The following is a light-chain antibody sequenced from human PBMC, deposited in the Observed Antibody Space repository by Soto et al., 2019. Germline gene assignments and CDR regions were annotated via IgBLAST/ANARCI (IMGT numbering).Light chain of an antibody. CDR3: MQALQAPLT. Sequence: DIVMTQSPLSLVVTPVEPASISCRSSESLLNSNGYNYLDWYLQKPGQSPQLLIYLGSSRASGVPDRFSGSGSGTDFILTISRVEAEDVGFYYCMQALQAPLTFGQGTKVDI. CDR1: ESLLNSNGYNY. CDR2: LGS. J-gene: IGKJ1*01. V-gene: IGKV2-28*01.